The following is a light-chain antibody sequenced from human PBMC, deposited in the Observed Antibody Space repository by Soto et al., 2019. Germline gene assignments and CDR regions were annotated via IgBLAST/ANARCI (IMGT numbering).Light chain of an antibody. V-gene: IGKV1D-13*01. Sequence: AIPLTQSPSSLSASVGDRVTITCRASQDISSSLAWYQQKAGKAPKLLIYGASILQSGVPSGFSGSGFGTDFTLTISSLQPEDFAVYYCQQDYNLPITFGQGTRLEIK. J-gene: IGKJ5*01. CDR1: QDISSS. CDR2: GAS. CDR3: QQDYNLPIT.